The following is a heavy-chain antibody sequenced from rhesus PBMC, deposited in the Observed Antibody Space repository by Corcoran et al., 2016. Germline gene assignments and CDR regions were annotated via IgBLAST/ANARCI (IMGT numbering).Heavy chain of an antibody. CDR2: ISGSSGST. CDR1: GYSISSGYY. CDR3: ASPGYSSWSTLFY. V-gene: IGHV4-99*01. D-gene: IGHD6-13*01. J-gene: IGHJ4*01. Sequence: QVQLQESGPGLVKPSETLSLTCAVSGYSISSGYYWGWIRQPPGKGLEYMRYISGSSGSTSYHTSLKGRVTISKDTSKNQFSLKLISVTAADTAVYYCASPGYSSWSTLFYWGQGVLVTVSS.